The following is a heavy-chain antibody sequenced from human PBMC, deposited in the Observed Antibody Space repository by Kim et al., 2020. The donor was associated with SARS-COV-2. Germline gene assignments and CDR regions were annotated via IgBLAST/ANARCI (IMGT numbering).Heavy chain of an antibody. CDR2: INHSGST. CDR3: ARGVGQQLTYYYYYGMDV. J-gene: IGHJ6*02. Sequence: SETLSLTCAVYGGSFSGYYWSWIRQPPGKGLEWIGEINHSGSTNYNPSLKSRVTISVDTSKNQFSLKLSSVTAADTAVYYCARGVGQQLTYYYYYGMDVWGQGTTVTVSS. CDR1: GGSFSGYY. D-gene: IGHD6-13*01. V-gene: IGHV4-34*01.